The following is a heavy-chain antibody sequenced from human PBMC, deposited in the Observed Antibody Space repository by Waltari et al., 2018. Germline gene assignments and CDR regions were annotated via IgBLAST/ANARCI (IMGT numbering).Heavy chain of an antibody. D-gene: IGHD4-17*01. CDR3: AIFTSRGLYGDYGAGTQTDAFDI. Sequence: QVQLVQSGAEVKKPGSSVKVSCKASGGTFSSYAISWVRQAPGQGLEWMGRINPNSGGTNYAQKFQGRVTMTRDTSISTAYMELSRLRSDDTAVYYCAIFTSRGLYGDYGAGTQTDAFDIWGQGTMVTVSS. CDR1: GGTFSSYA. CDR2: INPNSGGT. J-gene: IGHJ3*02. V-gene: IGHV1-2*06.